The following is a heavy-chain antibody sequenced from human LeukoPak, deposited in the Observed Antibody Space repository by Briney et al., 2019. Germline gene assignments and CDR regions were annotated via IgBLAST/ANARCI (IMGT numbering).Heavy chain of an antibody. CDR1: GFTFSSYA. V-gene: IGHV3-23*01. CDR3: AKAPMEDSWYIHFDF. Sequence: GGSLRLSCAASGFTFSSYAMSWVRQAPGTGLEWVSAISGSGGSTYYADSVKGRFTISRDNSKNTLYLQMNSLRAEDTAVYYCAKAPMEDSWYIHFDFWGQGTLVTVSS. CDR2: ISGSGGST. D-gene: IGHD6-13*01. J-gene: IGHJ4*02.